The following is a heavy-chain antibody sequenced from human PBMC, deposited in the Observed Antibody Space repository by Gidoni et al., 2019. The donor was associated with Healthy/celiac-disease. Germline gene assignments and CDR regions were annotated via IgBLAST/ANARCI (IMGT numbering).Heavy chain of an antibody. D-gene: IGHD6-13*01. J-gene: IGHJ4*02. CDR2: IWYDGSNK. V-gene: IGHV3-33*01. CDR3: ARDYGIAAAGTQIDY. Sequence: QVQLVASGGGVVQPGRSLRLSCAASGFTSSSYGMHWVRQAPGKGLEWVAVIWYDGSNKYYADSVKSRFTISSDNSKNTLYLQMNSLRAEDTAVYYCARDYGIAAAGTQIDYWGQGTLVTVSS. CDR1: GFTSSSYG.